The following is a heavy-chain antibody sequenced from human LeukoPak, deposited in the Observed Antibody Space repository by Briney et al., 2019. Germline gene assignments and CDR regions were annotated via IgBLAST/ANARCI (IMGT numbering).Heavy chain of an antibody. V-gene: IGHV4-34*01. CDR3: ARGHKDTKAGFDY. CDR2: INHSGST. CDR1: GGSFSGYY. J-gene: IGHJ4*02. Sequence: SETLSLTCAVYGGSFSGYYWSWIRQPPGKGREWSGEINHSGSTNYNPSLKSRVTISVDTSKNQFSLKLSSVTAADTAVYYCARGHKDTKAGFDYWGQGTLVTVSS. D-gene: IGHD2-15*01.